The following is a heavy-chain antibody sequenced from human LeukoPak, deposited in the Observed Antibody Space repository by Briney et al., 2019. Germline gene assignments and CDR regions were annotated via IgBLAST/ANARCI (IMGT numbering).Heavy chain of an antibody. D-gene: IGHD2-2*01. CDR1: GFTFSSYG. Sequence: GRSLRLSCAASGFTFSSYGMHWVRQAPGKGLEWVAAIWYDGSNKYYADSVKGRFTISRDNSKNTLYLQMNSLRAEDTAVYYCAADIVVVPAAPWGQGTLVTVSS. CDR3: AADIVVVPAAP. CDR2: IWYDGSNK. J-gene: IGHJ5*02. V-gene: IGHV3-33*01.